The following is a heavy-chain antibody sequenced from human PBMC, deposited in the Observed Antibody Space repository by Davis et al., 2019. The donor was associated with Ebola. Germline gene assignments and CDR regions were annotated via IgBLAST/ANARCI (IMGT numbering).Heavy chain of an antibody. J-gene: IGHJ6*02. CDR2: ISYDGSNK. CDR3: ARDSQGYYYYGMDV. V-gene: IGHV3-30*03. Sequence: GESLKISCAASGFTFSSYGMHWVRQAPGKGLEWVAVISYDGSNKYYADSVKGRFTISRDNSKNTLYLQMNSLRDEDTAVYYCARDSQGYYYYGMDVWGQGTTVTVSS. CDR1: GFTFSSYG.